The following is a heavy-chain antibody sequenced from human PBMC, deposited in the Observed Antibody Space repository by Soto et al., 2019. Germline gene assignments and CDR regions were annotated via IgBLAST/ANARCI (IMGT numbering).Heavy chain of an antibody. Sequence: TSETLSLTCTVSGGSISSGDYYWSWIRQPPGKGLEWIGYIYYSGSTYYNPSLKSRVTISVDTSKNQFSLKLSSVTAADTAVYYCASETTYGDYGDRVGGIVDYWGQGTLVTVSS. CDR1: GGSISSGDYY. CDR2: IYYSGST. D-gene: IGHD4-17*01. CDR3: ASETTYGDYGDRVGGIVDY. J-gene: IGHJ4*02. V-gene: IGHV4-30-4*01.